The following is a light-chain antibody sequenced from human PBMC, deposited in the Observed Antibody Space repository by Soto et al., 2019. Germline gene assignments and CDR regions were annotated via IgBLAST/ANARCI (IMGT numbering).Light chain of an antibody. CDR2: GAS. CDR1: QSVSNNY. V-gene: IGKV3-20*01. Sequence: EIVLTQSPGTLSLSPGERATLSCRASQSVSNNYLAWYQQKTGKAPRLLIYGASNRATGTPDRFSGSGSGTFFALTISRLEPEDFAVYYCQQYGSSRTFGQGTKVEIK. J-gene: IGKJ1*01. CDR3: QQYGSSRT.